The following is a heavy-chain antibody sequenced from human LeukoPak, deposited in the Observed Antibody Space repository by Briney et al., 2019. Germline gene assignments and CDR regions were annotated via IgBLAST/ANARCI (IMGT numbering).Heavy chain of an antibody. J-gene: IGHJ4*02. CDR1: GFTFSSYW. V-gene: IGHV3-74*01. D-gene: IGHD6-19*01. CDR3: APGSGWNHFDY. CDR2: INSDGSST. Sequence: GGSLRLSCAASGFTFSSYWMHWVRQAPGKGLVWVSRINSDGSSTSYADSVKGRFTISRDNAKNTLYLQMNSLRAEDTAVYYCAPGSGWNHFDYWGQGTLVTVSS.